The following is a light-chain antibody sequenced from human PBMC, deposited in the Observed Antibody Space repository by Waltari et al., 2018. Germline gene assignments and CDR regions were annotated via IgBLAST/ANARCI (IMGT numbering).Light chain of an antibody. CDR3: QQYGSPRWT. Sequence: EIALTQSPGTLSLSQGERATLTCRASQSVSSSYLAWYQQKPGQAPRLLIYGASSRATGIPDRFSGSGSGTDFTLTISRLEPEEFAVYYCQQYGSPRWTFGQGTKGEIK. J-gene: IGKJ1*01. CDR2: GAS. CDR1: QSVSSSY. V-gene: IGKV3-20*01.